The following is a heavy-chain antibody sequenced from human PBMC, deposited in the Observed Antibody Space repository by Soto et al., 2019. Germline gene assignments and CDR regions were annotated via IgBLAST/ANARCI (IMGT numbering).Heavy chain of an antibody. CDR3: ARGREDRLKAPYCSGGSCGIHFDY. Sequence: PSETLSLTCAVYGGSFSCYYWIWIRQPPGKGLEWIGEINHSGSTNYNPSLKSRVTISVDTSKNQFSLKLSSVTAADTAVYYCARGREDRLKAPYCSGGSCGIHFDYWGQGTLVTVSS. V-gene: IGHV4-34*01. CDR2: INHSGST. J-gene: IGHJ4*02. CDR1: GGSFSCYY. D-gene: IGHD2-15*01.